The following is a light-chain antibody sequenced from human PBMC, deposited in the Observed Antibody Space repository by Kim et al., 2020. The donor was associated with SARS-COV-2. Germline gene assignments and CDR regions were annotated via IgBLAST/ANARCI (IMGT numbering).Light chain of an antibody. Sequence: SLSPGQTAGITCSGDKLGDKYVSWYQQKPGQSPVLLIYQYNTRPSGIPERFSGSNSESSATLTISGTQAMDEADYYCQAWDSGSYVFGTGTKVTVL. CDR1: KLGDKY. CDR2: QYN. J-gene: IGLJ1*01. V-gene: IGLV3-1*01. CDR3: QAWDSGSYV.